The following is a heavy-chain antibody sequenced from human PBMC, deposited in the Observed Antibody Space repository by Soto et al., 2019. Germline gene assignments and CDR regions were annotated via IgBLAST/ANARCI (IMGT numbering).Heavy chain of an antibody. CDR3: AKDGFAFSYYYGMDV. CDR1: GFTFDDYA. V-gene: IGHV3-9*01. J-gene: IGHJ6*02. CDR2: ISWNSGSI. Sequence: GGSLRLSCAASGFTFDDYAMHWVRQAPGKGLEWVSGISWNSGSIGYADSVKGRFTISRDNAKNSLYLHMNSLRAEDTALYYCAKDGFAFSYYYGMDVWGQGTTVTVSS.